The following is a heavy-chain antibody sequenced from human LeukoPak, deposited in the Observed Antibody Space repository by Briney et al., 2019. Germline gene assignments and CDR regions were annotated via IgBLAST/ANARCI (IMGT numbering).Heavy chain of an antibody. D-gene: IGHD1-7*01. V-gene: IGHV3-23*01. CDR2: ISGSGGST. CDR3: ARGLELRLFLFDY. Sequence: PGGSLRLSCAASGFTFSSYGMSWVRQAPGKGLEWVSAISGSGGSTYYADSVKGRFTISRDNSKNTLYLQMNSLRAEDTAVYYCARGLELRLFLFDYWGQGTLVTVSS. J-gene: IGHJ4*02. CDR1: GFTFSSYG.